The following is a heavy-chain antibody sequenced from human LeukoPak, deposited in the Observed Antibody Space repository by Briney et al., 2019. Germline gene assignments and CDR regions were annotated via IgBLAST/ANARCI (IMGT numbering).Heavy chain of an antibody. J-gene: IGHJ3*02. Sequence: GESLKISCKISGYKLTNNWIGWVRQVPGKGLEWMGIIYPGDSDTRYSPSFQGQVTISADKSISTAYLQWSSLKASDTAMYYCARHRYHFGSFDAFDIWGQGTMVTVSS. CDR3: ARHRYHFGSFDAFDI. CDR1: GYKLTNNW. V-gene: IGHV5-51*01. D-gene: IGHD3-3*01. CDR2: IYPGDSDT.